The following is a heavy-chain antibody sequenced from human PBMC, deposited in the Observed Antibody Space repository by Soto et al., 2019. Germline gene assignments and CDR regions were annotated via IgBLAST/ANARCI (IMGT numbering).Heavy chain of an antibody. CDR1: GGSFSGYY. D-gene: IGHD3-10*01. CDR2: INHSGST. J-gene: IGHJ6*02. CDR3: ARTMVRGVIMLYYYGMDV. Sequence: SETLSLTCAVYGGSFSGYYWSWIRQPPGKGLEWIGEINHSGSTNYNPSLKSRVTISVDTSKNQFSLKLSSVTAADTAVYYCARTMVRGVIMLYYYGMDVWGQGTTVTV. V-gene: IGHV4-34*01.